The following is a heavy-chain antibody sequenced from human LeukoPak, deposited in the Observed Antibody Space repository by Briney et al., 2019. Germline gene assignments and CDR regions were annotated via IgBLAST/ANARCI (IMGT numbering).Heavy chain of an antibody. J-gene: IGHJ5*02. CDR3: ARVIASQDSWFDP. D-gene: IGHD2-15*01. V-gene: IGHV4-31*03. Sequence: SETLSLTCTVSGGSISSGVYYWSWIRQHPGKGLEWIGYIYYSGSTYYNPSLKSRVTISVDTSKSQFSLKLSSVTAADTAVYYCARVIASQDSWFDPWGQGTLVTVSS. CDR1: GGSISSGVYY. CDR2: IYYSGST.